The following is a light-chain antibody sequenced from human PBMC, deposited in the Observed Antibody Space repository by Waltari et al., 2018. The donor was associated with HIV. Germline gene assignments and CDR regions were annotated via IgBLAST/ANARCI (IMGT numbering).Light chain of an antibody. CDR1: SSDIGYFNY. CDR3: AAYAGNNIVI. Sequence: QSALTQPPSASGSPGQSVTVSCTVTSSDIGYFNYVSWYQPHPGKAPKLLIYDVNKRPSGVPDRFSASKSGATASLTVSGLLAEDEADYYCAAYAGNNIVIFGGGTKVTV. CDR2: DVN. V-gene: IGLV2-8*01. J-gene: IGLJ2*01.